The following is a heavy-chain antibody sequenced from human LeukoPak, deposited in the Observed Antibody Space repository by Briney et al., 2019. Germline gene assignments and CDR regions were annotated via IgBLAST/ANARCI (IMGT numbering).Heavy chain of an antibody. CDR1: GFTFSSYE. V-gene: IGHV3-48*03. CDR2: ISSSGSTI. CDR3: ASGTGIDAFDI. J-gene: IGHJ3*02. D-gene: IGHD7-27*01. Sequence: PGGSLRLSCAASGFTFSSYEMNWVRQAPGKGLEWVPYISSSGSTIYYADSVKGRFTISRDNDKNSLYLQMNSLRAEDTAVYYCASGTGIDAFDIWGQGTMVTVSS.